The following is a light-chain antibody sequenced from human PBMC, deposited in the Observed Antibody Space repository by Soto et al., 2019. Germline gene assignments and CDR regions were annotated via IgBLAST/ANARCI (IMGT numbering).Light chain of an antibody. CDR1: QSVFYSSKSKNS. V-gene: IGKV4-1*01. CDR3: QQYYNIPWT. CDR2: WAS. J-gene: IGKJ1*01. Sequence: DIVMTQSPDSLAVSPGERATITCKSSQSVFYSSKSKNSVAWYQQKPGQPPKLLIYWASSRETGVPDRFSGSGCGTDFTLTISSLQAEDVAVYYCQQYYNIPWTFGQGTKVEVK.